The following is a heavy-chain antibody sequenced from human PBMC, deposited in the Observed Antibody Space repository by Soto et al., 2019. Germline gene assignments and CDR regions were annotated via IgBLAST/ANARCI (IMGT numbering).Heavy chain of an antibody. CDR3: ARGPYYDFWSGYPNDAFDI. D-gene: IGHD3-3*01. V-gene: IGHV1-8*01. Sequence: ASVKVSCKASGYTFTSYDINWVRQATGQGLEWMGLMNPNSGNTGYAQKFQGRVTMTRNTSISTAYMELSSLRSEDTAVYYCARGPYYDFWSGYPNDAFDIWGQGTMVTV. J-gene: IGHJ3*02. CDR1: GYTFTSYD. CDR2: MNPNSGNT.